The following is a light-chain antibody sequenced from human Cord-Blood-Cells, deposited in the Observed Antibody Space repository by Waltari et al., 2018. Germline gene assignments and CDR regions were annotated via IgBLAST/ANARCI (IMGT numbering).Light chain of an antibody. J-gene: IGKJ2*01. CDR1: QSISSY. Sequence: DIQMTHSPSSLSASVGDRLTITCRASQSISSYLNWYQQKPGKAPKLLIYAASSLHSGVPARFSGSGSGTDFTLTISSLQPEDFATYYCQQSYSTPQTFGQGTKLEIK. CDR2: AAS. CDR3: QQSYSTPQT. V-gene: IGKV1-39*01.